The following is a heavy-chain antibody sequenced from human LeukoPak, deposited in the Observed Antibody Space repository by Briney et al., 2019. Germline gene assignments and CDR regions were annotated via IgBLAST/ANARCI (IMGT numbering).Heavy chain of an antibody. CDR2: ISSSGGTI. J-gene: IGHJ4*02. CDR1: GFTFSNYE. V-gene: IGHV3-48*03. CDR3: ARVSANYFDY. Sequence: GGSLRLSCAASGFTFSNYEMNWVRQAPGKGLEWVSYISSSGGTIYYADSVKGRFTISRDNAKHSLYLQINSLRAEDTAVYYCARVSANYFDYWGQGTLVTVYS. D-gene: IGHD2-8*01.